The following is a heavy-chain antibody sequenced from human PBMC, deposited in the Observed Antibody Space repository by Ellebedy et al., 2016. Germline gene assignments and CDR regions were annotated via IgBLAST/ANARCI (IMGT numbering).Heavy chain of an antibody. CDR2: INPNSGGT. J-gene: IGHJ4*02. Sequence: ASVKVSCXASVYTFTGYYMHWVRQAPGQGLEWMGWINPNSGGTNYAQKFQGRVTMTRDTSISTAYMELSRLRSDDTAVYYCARDQGGLAAAAIFDYWGQGTLVTVSS. V-gene: IGHV1-2*02. CDR3: ARDQGGLAAAAIFDY. CDR1: VYTFTGYY. D-gene: IGHD6-13*01.